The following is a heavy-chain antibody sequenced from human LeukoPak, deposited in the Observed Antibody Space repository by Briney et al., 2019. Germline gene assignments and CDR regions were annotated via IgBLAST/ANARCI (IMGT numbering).Heavy chain of an antibody. CDR3: AREAYGSGSYYPRVFDY. CDR2: IIPIFGTA. V-gene: IGHV1-69*06. Sequence: ASVKVSCKASGGTFSSYAISWVRQAPGQGLEWMGGIIPIFGTANYAQKFQGRVTITADKSTSTAYMELSSLRTEDTAVYYCAREAYGSGSYYPRVFDYWGQGTLVTVSS. CDR1: GGTFSSYA. D-gene: IGHD3-10*01. J-gene: IGHJ4*02.